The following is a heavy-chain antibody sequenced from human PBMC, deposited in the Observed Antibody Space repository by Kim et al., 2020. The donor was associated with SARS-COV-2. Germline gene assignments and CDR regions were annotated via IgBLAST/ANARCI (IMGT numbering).Heavy chain of an antibody. J-gene: IGHJ6*02. D-gene: IGHD3-10*01. V-gene: IGHV3-30*18. CDR1: GFTFSSYG. CDR3: AKDLVGYYYGSGNPNYYYGMDV. Sequence: GGSLRLSCAASGFTFSSYGMHWVRQAPGKGLEWVAVISYDGSNKYYADSVKGRFTISRDNSKNTLYLQMNSLRAEDTAGYYCAKDLVGYYYGSGNPNYYYGMDVWGQETTVTVSS. CDR2: ISYDGSNK.